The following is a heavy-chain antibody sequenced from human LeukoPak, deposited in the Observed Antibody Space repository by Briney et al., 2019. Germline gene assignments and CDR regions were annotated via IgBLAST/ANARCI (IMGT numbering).Heavy chain of an antibody. V-gene: IGHV1-3*01. CDR1: GYTFTSYA. CDR3: ARGPTLLHVLRYFQTPYYYYYGMDV. Sequence: ASVKVSCTASGYTFTSYAMHWVRQAPGQRLEWMGWINAGNGNTKYSQKFQGRVTITRDTSASTAYMELSSLRSEDTAVYYCARGPTLLHVLRYFQTPYYYYYGMDVWGQGTTVTVSS. CDR2: INAGNGNT. D-gene: IGHD3-9*01. J-gene: IGHJ6*02.